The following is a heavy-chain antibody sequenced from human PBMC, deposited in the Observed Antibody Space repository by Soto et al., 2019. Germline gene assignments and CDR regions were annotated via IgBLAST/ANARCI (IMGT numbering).Heavy chain of an antibody. D-gene: IGHD6-13*01. CDR3: ASSYGISWYGDY. CDR2: VIPTAGKP. Sequence: QVQLVQSGAEVTKPGTSVKVSCQAFGDTFNNYAVTWVRQAPGQGLEWMGGVIPTAGKPNYAQNFQGRITITADESTSTVYMELSSLRSNDTAVYYCASSYGISWYGDYWGQGTLVTVAS. J-gene: IGHJ4*02. V-gene: IGHV1-69*01. CDR1: GDTFNNYA.